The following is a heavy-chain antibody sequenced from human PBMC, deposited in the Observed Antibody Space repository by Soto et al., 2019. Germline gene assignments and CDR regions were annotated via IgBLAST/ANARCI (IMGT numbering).Heavy chain of an antibody. J-gene: IGHJ4*02. V-gene: IGHV4-59*11. Sequence: SETLSLTCTVSGGSISSHYWSWIRQPPGKGLEWIGYIYYSGSTNYNPSLKSRVTISVDTSKNQFSLKLSSVTAADTAVYYCARDYDSSGYYYQYWGQGTLVTVSS. CDR3: ARDYDSSGYYYQY. CDR1: GGSISSHY. CDR2: IYYSGST. D-gene: IGHD3-22*01.